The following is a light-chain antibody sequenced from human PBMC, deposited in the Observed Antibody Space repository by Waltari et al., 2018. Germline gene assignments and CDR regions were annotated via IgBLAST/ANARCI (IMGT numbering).Light chain of an antibody. CDR1: SSDIGCDNF. V-gene: IGLV2-14*01. CDR2: DVS. CDR3: SSYTRSSSYV. J-gene: IGLJ1*01. Sequence: QSALTQPASVSGSPEQSLTISCTGTSSDIGCDNFFSWYQQHPGKAPKLILFDVSDRPSGVSNRFSGSKSGNSASLTISGLQAEDEADYYCSSYTRSSSYVFGTGTKVTVL.